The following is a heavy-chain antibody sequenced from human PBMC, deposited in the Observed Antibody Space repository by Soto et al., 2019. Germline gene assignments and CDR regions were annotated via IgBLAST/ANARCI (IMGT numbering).Heavy chain of an antibody. J-gene: IGHJ6*02. D-gene: IGHD3-9*01. CDR1: GFTFSSYS. CDR3: ARGGNDILTGYFHYYGMDV. CDR2: ISYDGSNK. V-gene: IGHV3-30-3*01. Sequence: QVQLVESGGGVVQPGRSLRLSCAASGFTFSSYSMHWVRQAPGKGLEWVAVISYDGSNKYYADSVKGRFTISRDNSKNMLYLQMNSLRAEDTAVYYCARGGNDILTGYFHYYGMDVWGQGTTVTVSS.